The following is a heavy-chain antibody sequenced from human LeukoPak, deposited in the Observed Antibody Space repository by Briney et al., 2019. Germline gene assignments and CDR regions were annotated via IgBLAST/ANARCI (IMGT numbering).Heavy chain of an antibody. J-gene: IGHJ5*02. CDR3: ASLRDYDWFDP. Sequence: PGGSLRLSCAASGFTFSSYWMSWVRQAPGKGLEWVANIKQDGSERYYVDSVKGRFTISRDNAKNSLYLQMNSLRAEDTAVYYCASLRDYDWFDPRGQGTLVTVSS. V-gene: IGHV3-7*01. D-gene: IGHD4-17*01. CDR2: IKQDGSER. CDR1: GFTFSSYW.